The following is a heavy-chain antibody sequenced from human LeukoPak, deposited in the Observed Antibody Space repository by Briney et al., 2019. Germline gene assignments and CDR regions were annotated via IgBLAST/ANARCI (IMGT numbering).Heavy chain of an antibody. Sequence: SETLSLTCTVSGGSISSGGYYWSWIRQHPGKGLEWIGYIYYSWSTYYNPSLKSRVTISVDTSKNQFSLKLSSVTAADTAVYYCALSITIFGVVTWGQGTLVTVSS. D-gene: IGHD3-3*01. CDR3: ALSITIFGVVT. CDR1: GGSISSGGYY. CDR2: IYYSWST. J-gene: IGHJ5*02. V-gene: IGHV4-31*03.